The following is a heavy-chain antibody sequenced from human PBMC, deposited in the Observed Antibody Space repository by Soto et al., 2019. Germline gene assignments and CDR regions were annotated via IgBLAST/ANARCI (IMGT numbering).Heavy chain of an antibody. CDR1: GYTFRLYY. J-gene: IGHJ4*02. CDR2: IDPSDGRT. Sequence: QVQMVQSGAEVKKPGASVKVSCKASGYTFRLYYIHWVRQAPGQGLEWMGIIDPSDGRTTYAQKFQGSLTMTRDTSTSTVYMELRSLRSEDTAMYYCAREVDDSGGYLLYWGQGTLVTVSS. D-gene: IGHD3-22*01. V-gene: IGHV1-46*01. CDR3: AREVDDSGGYLLY.